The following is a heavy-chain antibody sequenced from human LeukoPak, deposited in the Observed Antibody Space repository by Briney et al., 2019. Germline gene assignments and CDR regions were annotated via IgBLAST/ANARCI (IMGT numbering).Heavy chain of an antibody. CDR2: IYYSGST. CDR3: ARDRHDFWSGYYMYNWFDP. V-gene: IGHV4-61*08. CDR1: GGSISSGGYY. Sequence: SETLSLTCAVSGGSISSGGYYWSWIRQPPGKGPEWIGYIYYSGSTNYNPSLKSRVTISVDTSKNQFSLKLSSVTAADTAVYYGARDRHDFWSGYYMYNWFDPWGQGTLVTVSS. D-gene: IGHD3-3*01. J-gene: IGHJ5*02.